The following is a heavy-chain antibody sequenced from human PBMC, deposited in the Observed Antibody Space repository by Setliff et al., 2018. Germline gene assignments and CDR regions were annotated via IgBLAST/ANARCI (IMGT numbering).Heavy chain of an antibody. J-gene: IGHJ6*03. CDR2: IYIGGSA. Sequence: SETLSLTCTVSGGSISSYYWCWIRQPAGKGLEWIGHIYIGGSANYNPALKSRVTMSIETSKNHYSLKLNSVTAADMAVYYCARAQWLDPPGYYYMDVWANGTTVTVSS. D-gene: IGHD6-19*01. CDR3: ARAQWLDPPGYYYMDV. V-gene: IGHV4-4*07. CDR1: GGSISSYY.